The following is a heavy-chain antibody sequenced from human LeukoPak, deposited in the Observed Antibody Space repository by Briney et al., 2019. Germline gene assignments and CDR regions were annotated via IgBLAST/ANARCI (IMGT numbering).Heavy chain of an antibody. D-gene: IGHD1-26*01. V-gene: IGHV3-74*01. J-gene: IGHJ4*02. Sequence: GGSLRLSCAASGFTFSRHWIHWVRQAPGKGLVWVSRINSDGSTTSYADSVKGRFTISRDNAKNTLYLQMNSLRAEDTAVYYCARGDSGSYYFDYWGQGTLVTVSS. CDR1: GFTFSRHW. CDR3: ARGDSGSYYFDY. CDR2: INSDGSTT.